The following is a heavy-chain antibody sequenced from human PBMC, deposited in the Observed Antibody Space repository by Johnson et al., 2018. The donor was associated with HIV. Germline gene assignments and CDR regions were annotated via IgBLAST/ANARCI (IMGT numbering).Heavy chain of an antibody. J-gene: IGHJ3*02. CDR3: AKSPAKDHGGNSGALAI. Sequence: QMQLVESGGGLVQPGGSLRLSCAASGFTFDDYGMSWVRQAPGKGLEWVAVISYDGSNKYYADSVKGRFTISRDNAKNTLYLQMNSLRAEDTAVYYCAKSPAKDHGGNSGALAIWGQGTMVTVSS. D-gene: IGHD4-23*01. CDR2: ISYDGSNK. CDR1: GFTFDDYG. V-gene: IGHV3-30*18.